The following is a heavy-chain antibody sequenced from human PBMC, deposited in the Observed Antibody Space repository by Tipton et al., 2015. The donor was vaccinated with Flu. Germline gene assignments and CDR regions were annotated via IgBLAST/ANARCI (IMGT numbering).Heavy chain of an antibody. CDR2: IYYSGST. CDR3: ARAGSYDYVWGIEFDY. V-gene: IGHV4-31*03. Sequence: TLSLTCTVSGGSISSGGYYWSWIRQHPGKGLEWIGYIYYSGSTYYNPSLKSRVTMSVDTSKNQFSLKLSSVTAADTAVYYCARAGSYDYVWGIEFDYWGQGTLVTVSS. J-gene: IGHJ4*02. CDR1: GGSISSGGYY. D-gene: IGHD3-16*01.